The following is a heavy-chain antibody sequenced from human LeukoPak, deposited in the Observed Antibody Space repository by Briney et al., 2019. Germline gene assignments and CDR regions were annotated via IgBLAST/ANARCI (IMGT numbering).Heavy chain of an antibody. D-gene: IGHD1-26*01. V-gene: IGHV3-66*01. CDR1: GFTVSTNY. CDR2: LYSDGST. Sequence: PGGSLRLSCAASGFTVSTNYMSWVRQTPGKGLEWVSVLYSDGSTYYVDSVKGRFTISRDNSKNTVYLQMNALRAEDTGVYYCARDRQPLGAWFDPGGQGTLVTVSS. CDR3: ARDRQPLGAWFDP. J-gene: IGHJ5*02.